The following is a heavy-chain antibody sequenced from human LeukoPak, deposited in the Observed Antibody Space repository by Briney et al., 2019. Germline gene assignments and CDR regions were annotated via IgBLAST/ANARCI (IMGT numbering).Heavy chain of an antibody. V-gene: IGHV3-21*01. J-gene: IGHJ4*02. CDR1: GFTFSSYS. CDR2: ISSSSSYI. CDR3: GRALRLVETVMVRGS. Sequence: PGGSLRLSCAASGFTFSSYSMNWVRQAPGKGLEWVSSISSSSSYIYYADSVKGRFTISRDNAKNSLYLQMNSLRAEDTAVYYWGRALRLVETVMVRGSGARGPLVTVS. D-gene: IGHD5-18*01.